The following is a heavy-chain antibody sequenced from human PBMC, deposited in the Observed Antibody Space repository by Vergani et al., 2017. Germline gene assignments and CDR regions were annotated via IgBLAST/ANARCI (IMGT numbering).Heavy chain of an antibody. CDR1: GGSFSGYY. CDR3: ARVSGPVVRGHYGMDV. CDR2: INHSGST. J-gene: IGHJ6*02. D-gene: IGHD3-10*01. Sequence: QVQLQQWGAGLLKPSETLSLTCAVYGGSFSGYYWSWIRHPPGKGLEWIGEINHSGSTNNNPSLKSRVTISVDTSKNQFSLKLSSVTAADTAVYYCARVSGPVVRGHYGMDVWGQGTTVTVSS. V-gene: IGHV4-34*01.